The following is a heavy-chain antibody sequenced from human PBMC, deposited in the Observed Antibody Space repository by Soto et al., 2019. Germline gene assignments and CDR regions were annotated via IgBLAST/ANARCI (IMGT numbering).Heavy chain of an antibody. V-gene: IGHV2-5*02. D-gene: IGHD1-26*01. J-gene: IGHJ4*02. CDR3: AHLVTYYYFDF. CDR1: GVSLITTGVG. Sequence: QITLKESGPALVKPTQTLTLTCTFSGVSLITTGVGVGWVHQPPGRALEWLALIYWDDDKRYSPSLKSRLTITKDTSKKQLVLTMTNVDPVDTATYYCAHLVTYYYFDFWGQGTLVTVSS. CDR2: IYWDDDK.